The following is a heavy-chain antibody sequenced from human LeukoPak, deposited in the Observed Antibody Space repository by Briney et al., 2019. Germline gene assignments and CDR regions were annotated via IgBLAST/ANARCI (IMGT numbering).Heavy chain of an antibody. CDR3: ARTRVGATLLYYYGMDV. V-gene: IGHV4-34*01. CDR2: INHSGST. J-gene: IGHJ6*02. D-gene: IGHD1-26*01. CDR1: GGSFSGYY. Sequence: PSETLSLTCAVYGGSFSGYYWSWIRQPPGKGLEWIGEINHSGSTNYNPSLKSRVTISVDTSKNQFSLKLSSVTAADTAVYYCARTRVGATLLYYYGMDVWGQGTTVTVSS.